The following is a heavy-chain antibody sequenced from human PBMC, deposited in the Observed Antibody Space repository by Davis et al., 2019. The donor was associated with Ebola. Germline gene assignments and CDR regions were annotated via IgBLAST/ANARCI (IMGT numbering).Heavy chain of an antibody. CDR1: GFTFSRYS. Sequence: GESLKISCAASGFTFSRYSMNWVRQAPGKGLEWVSSISSSSSYIYYADSVKGRFTISRDNAKNSLYPQMNSLRAEDMAVYYCARDPTRTYYDFWSGSSDYYYGMDVWGQGTTVTVSS. CDR2: ISSSSSYI. J-gene: IGHJ6*02. CDR3: ARDPTRTYYDFWSGSSDYYYGMDV. D-gene: IGHD3-3*01. V-gene: IGHV3-21*01.